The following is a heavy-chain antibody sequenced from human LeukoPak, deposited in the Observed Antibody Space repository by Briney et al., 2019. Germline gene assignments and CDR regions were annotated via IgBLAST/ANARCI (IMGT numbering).Heavy chain of an antibody. D-gene: IGHD1-26*01. CDR1: GFTFSSYE. CDR3: ARSEWVGATTSWFDP. CDR2: ITSSSSYI. V-gene: IGHV3-21*01. Sequence: GGSLRLSCAASGFTFSSYEMNRVRQAPGKGLEWVSSITSSSSYIYYADSVKGRFTISRDNAKNSLYLQMNSLRAEDTAVYYCARSEWVGATTSWFDPWGQGTLVTVSS. J-gene: IGHJ5*02.